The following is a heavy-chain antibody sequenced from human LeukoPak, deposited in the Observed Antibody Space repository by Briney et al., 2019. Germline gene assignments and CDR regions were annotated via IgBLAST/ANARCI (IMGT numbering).Heavy chain of an antibody. D-gene: IGHD3-22*01. CDR2: MYYSGST. CDR3: ARPYYYDSRIDP. Sequence: KPSETLSHTCTVSGGSINNYYWSWIRQPPGKGLEWIAYMYYSGSTYYNPSLKSRVTMSADTSKNQLSLKLSSVTAADTAVYYCARPYYYDSRIDPWGQGILVTVSS. V-gene: IGHV4-30-4*08. J-gene: IGHJ5*02. CDR1: GGSINNYY.